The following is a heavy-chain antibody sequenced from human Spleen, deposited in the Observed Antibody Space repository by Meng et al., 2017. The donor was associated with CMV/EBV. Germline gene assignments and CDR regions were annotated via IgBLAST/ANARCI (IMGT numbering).Heavy chain of an antibody. CDR1: GYTFNNYG. CDR3: ARDPLKWSDGYYSYGMDV. CDR2: ISAYNGNT. Sequence: ASVKVSCKAFGYTFNNYGISWVRQAPGQGLEWMGWISAYNGNTNYAQRLQGRVTMTTDTPTTTAHMEVRSLRSDDTAVYYCARDPLKWSDGYYSYGMDVWGQGTTVTVSS. V-gene: IGHV1-18*01. J-gene: IGHJ6*02. D-gene: IGHD1-26*01.